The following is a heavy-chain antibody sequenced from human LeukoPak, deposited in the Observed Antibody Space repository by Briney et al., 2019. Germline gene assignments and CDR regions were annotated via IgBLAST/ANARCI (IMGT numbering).Heavy chain of an antibody. D-gene: IGHD3-22*01. Sequence: SQTLSLTCTVSGGSISSGGYYWSWIRQPPGKGLEWIGEINYSGSTNYNPSLKSRVTISVDTSKNQFSLKLSSVTAADTAVYYCARGRGDSSGYYRFDYRGQGTLVTVSA. V-gene: IGHV4-31*03. CDR1: GGSISSGGYY. CDR2: INYSGST. CDR3: ARGRGDSSGYYRFDY. J-gene: IGHJ4*02.